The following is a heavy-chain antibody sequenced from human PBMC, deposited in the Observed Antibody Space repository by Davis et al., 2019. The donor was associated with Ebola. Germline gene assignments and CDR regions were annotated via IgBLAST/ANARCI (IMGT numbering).Heavy chain of an antibody. D-gene: IGHD4-11*01. CDR3: ARGYSKRWYFDL. CDR1: GYTFTSYD. J-gene: IGHJ2*01. CDR2: MNPNSGNT. V-gene: IGHV1-8*01. Sequence: ASVKVSCKASGYTFTSYDINWVRQATGQGLEWMGWMNPNSGNTGYAQKFQGRVTMTRNTSISTAYMELSSLRSEDTAVYYCARGYSKRWYFDLWGRGTLVTVSS.